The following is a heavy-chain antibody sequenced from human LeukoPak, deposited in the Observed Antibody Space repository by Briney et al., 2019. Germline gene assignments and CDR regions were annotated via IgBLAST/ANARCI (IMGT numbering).Heavy chain of an antibody. CDR1: GGSISSYY. D-gene: IGHD3-22*01. V-gene: IGHV4-4*07. CDR3: ARDEAAYDSSGRYYYYGMDV. CDR2: IYTSGST. J-gene: IGHJ6*02. Sequence: SETLSLTCTVSGGSISSYYWSWIRQPAGKGLEWIGRIYTSGSTNYNPSLKSRVTMSVDTSKSQFSLKLSSVTAAGTAVYYCARDEAAYDSSGRYYYYGMDVWGQGTTVTVSS.